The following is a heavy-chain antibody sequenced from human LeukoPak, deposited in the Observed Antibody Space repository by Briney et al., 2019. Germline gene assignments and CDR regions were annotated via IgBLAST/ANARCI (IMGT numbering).Heavy chain of an antibody. J-gene: IGHJ4*02. D-gene: IGHD6-19*01. CDR1: GFTFSSYA. CDR2: ISYDGSNK. Sequence: GGSLRLSCAASGFTFSSYAMHWVRQAPGKGLEWVAVISYDGSNKYYADSVKGRFTISRDNSKNMLYLQMNSLRAEDTAVYYCARDREERQQWLVFALDYWGQGTLVTVSS. V-gene: IGHV3-30*04. CDR3: ARDREERQQWLVFALDY.